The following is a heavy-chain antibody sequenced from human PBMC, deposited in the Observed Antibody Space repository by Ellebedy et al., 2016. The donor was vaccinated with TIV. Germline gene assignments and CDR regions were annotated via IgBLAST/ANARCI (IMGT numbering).Heavy chain of an antibody. V-gene: IGHV3-30-3*01. J-gene: IGHJ4*02. CDR3: ARDGLRSYTFDY. CDR2: ISYHGINK. Sequence: GGSLRLSXAASGSTLSDHAVHWVRQAPGKGLEWMAFISYHGINKHYADSVRGRFSVSRDNTKSSVYLQMNSLRVEDTAVYYCARDGLRSYTFDYWGQGTLVTVSS. CDR1: GSTLSDHA. D-gene: IGHD3-10*01.